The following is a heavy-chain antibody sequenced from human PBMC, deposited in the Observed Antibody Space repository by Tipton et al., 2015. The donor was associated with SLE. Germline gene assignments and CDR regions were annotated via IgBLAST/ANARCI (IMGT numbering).Heavy chain of an antibody. CDR1: GGSISSYY. J-gene: IGHJ3*02. V-gene: IGHV4-34*01. CDR2: INHSGST. Sequence: LRLSCTVSGGSISSYYWSWIRQPPGKGLEWIGEINHSGSTNYNPSLKSRVTISVDTSKNQFSLKLSSVTAADTAVYYCARATVRRFFDIWGQGTMVTVSS. CDR3: ARATVRRFFDI. D-gene: IGHD4-11*01.